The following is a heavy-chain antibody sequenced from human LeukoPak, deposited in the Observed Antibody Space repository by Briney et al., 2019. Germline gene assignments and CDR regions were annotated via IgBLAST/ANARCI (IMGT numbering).Heavy chain of an antibody. D-gene: IGHD3-22*01. Sequence: GGSLGLSCAASGFTFSSYGMHWVRQAPGKGLEWVAVIWYDGSNKYYADSVKGRFTISRDNSKNTLYLQMNSLRAEDTAVYYCARDQDSSGYNYYFDYWGQGTLVAVSS. CDR2: IWYDGSNK. CDR3: ARDQDSSGYNYYFDY. V-gene: IGHV3-33*01. CDR1: GFTFSSYG. J-gene: IGHJ4*02.